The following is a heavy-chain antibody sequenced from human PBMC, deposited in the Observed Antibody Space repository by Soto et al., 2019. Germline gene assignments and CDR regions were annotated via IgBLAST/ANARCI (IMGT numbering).Heavy chain of an antibody. CDR3: ARYSGSMAQGHYYYYYGMDV. D-gene: IGHD3-10*01. V-gene: IGHV4-59*01. J-gene: IGHJ6*02. Sequence: SETLSLTCTVSGASISSYYWSWIRQPPGKGLEWIGYIYYSGSTNYNPSLKSRVTISVDTSKNQFSLKLSSVTAADTAVYYCARYSGSMAQGHYYYYYGMDVWGQGTTVTVSS. CDR1: GASISSYY. CDR2: IYYSGST.